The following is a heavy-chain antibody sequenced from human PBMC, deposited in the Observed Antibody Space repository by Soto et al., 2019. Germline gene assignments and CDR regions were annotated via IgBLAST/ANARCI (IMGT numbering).Heavy chain of an antibody. CDR3: VRGTNCKINNTCYRYIDL. CDR1: GVSITTDLDY. Sequence: SETLSLTCTVSGVSITTDLDYWGWVRQPPGKGLEWIGYIYYDGSRYYNPSLKSPVDISMDSSQNQFSLRLDSVTGADTAIYYCVRGTNCKINNTCYRYIDLWGRRTLVTISS. J-gene: IGHJ5*02. V-gene: IGHV4-30-4*01. D-gene: IGHD3-16*02. CDR2: IYYDGSR.